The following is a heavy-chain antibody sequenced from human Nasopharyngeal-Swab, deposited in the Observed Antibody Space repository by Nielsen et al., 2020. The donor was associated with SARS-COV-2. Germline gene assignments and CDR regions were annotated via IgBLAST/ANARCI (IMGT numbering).Heavy chain of an antibody. CDR2: INHSGST. CDR1: GGSFSGYY. CDR3: SAAGGNY. Sequence: GSLRLSCAVSGGSFSGYYWSWIRQPPGKGLEWIGEINHSGSTNYNPSLKSRVTISVDTSKNQFSLKLSSVTAADTAAYYCSAAGGNYWGQGTLVTVSS. D-gene: IGHD6-13*01. V-gene: IGHV4-34*01. J-gene: IGHJ4*02.